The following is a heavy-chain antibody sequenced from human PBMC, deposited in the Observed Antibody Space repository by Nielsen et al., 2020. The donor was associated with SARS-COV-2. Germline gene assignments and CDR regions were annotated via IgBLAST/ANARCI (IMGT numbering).Heavy chain of an antibody. CDR3: AGGYTSTWYYYRFDT. Sequence: GGSLRLSCAASGFTFSDYYMGWIRQAPGKGLEWISYISTDNIYTNYADSVRGRFTISRDNAKNSLHLQMNSLRAEDTAVYYCAGGYTSTWYYYRFDTWGQGTLATVSS. J-gene: IGHJ4*02. CDR1: GFTFSDYY. D-gene: IGHD6-13*01. V-gene: IGHV3-11*03. CDR2: ISTDNIYT.